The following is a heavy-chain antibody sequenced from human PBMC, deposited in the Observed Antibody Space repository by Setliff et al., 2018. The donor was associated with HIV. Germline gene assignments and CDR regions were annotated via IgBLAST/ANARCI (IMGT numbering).Heavy chain of an antibody. CDR1: GGSFSGYY. J-gene: IGHJ4*02. CDR3: VRRRGPMVRGVDPSPSYYFDY. CDR2: INYGRTT. V-gene: IGHV4-34*01. D-gene: IGHD3-10*01. Sequence: SETLSLTCAVYGGSFSGYYWSWIRQSPGKGLEWIGEINYGRTTNYNPSLESQVTISVDTSKNQFSLRMKPVNAGDTGKYYCVRRRGPMVRGVDPSPSYYFDYWGQGTLVTVSS.